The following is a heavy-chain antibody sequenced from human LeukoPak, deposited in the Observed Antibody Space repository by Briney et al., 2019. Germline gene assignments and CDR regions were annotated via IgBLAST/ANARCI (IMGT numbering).Heavy chain of an antibody. V-gene: IGHV4-31*03. CDR3: ARVKQIWGMACVDY. CDR1: GGSISSGGYY. D-gene: IGHD3-16*01. CDR2: IYYSGST. Sequence: SQTLSLTCTVSGGSISSGGYYWSWIRQHPGKGLEWIGYIYYSGSTYYNPSLKSRVTISVDTSKNQFSLKLSSVTAADTAVYYCARVKQIWGMACVDYWGQGTLVTVSS. J-gene: IGHJ4*02.